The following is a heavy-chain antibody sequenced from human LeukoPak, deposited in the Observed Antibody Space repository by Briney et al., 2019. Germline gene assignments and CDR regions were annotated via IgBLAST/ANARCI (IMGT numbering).Heavy chain of an antibody. Sequence: GGSLRLSCAASGFTFSTYAMTWVRQAPGKGLEWVSSIDSVRNTHYADSVKGRFTISRDNSKNTVHLQMNSLRAEDTAVYYCAKRLSTSDWFEVDYWGQGTLVTVSS. D-gene: IGHD3-9*01. CDR3: AKRLSTSDWFEVDY. V-gene: IGHV3-23*01. CDR2: IDSVRNT. J-gene: IGHJ4*02. CDR1: GFTFSTYA.